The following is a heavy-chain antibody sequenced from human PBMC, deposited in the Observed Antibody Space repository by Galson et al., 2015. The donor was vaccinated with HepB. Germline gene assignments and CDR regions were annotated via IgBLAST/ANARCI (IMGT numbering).Heavy chain of an antibody. CDR3: VRVWYCSGRNCVAGFDP. D-gene: IGHD2-15*01. Sequence: SVKVSCKASGYSFSNYGISWVRQAPGQGLEWLGWSSAYRDKAHYAQIVQGRVTMTTDTSTSTPYMELRSLTSDDTAMYYCVRVWYCSGRNCVAGFDPWGQGTLAT. V-gene: IGHV1-18*04. CDR2: SSAYRDKA. CDR1: GYSFSNYG. J-gene: IGHJ5*02.